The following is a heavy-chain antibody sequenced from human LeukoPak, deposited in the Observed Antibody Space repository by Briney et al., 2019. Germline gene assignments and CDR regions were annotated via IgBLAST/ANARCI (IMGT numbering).Heavy chain of an antibody. J-gene: IGHJ4*02. CDR3: ARGLFGGFAAAPFDH. Sequence: GPSVKVSCKASGGTFDKYAVNWVREAPGLGLEWMGSIIPMLGKTNSAQKFQDRVTFTADKSTGTAYMELTHLRPDDTAVYFCARGLFGGFAAAPFDHRGQGTLVTVSP. CDR2: IIPMLGKT. CDR1: GGTFDKYA. V-gene: IGHV1-69*04. D-gene: IGHD2-2*01.